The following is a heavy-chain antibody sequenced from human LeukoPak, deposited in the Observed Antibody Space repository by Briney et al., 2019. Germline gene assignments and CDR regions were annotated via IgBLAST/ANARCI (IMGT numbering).Heavy chain of an antibody. CDR3: ARRKGWLLHYYFDY. CDR1: GGSFSGYY. CDR2: INHSGST. D-gene: IGHD3-22*01. J-gene: IGHJ4*02. Sequence: MSSETLSLTCAVYGGSFSGYYWSWIRQPPGKGLEWIGEINHSGSTNYNPSLKSRVTISVDTSKNQFSLKLSSVTAADTAVYYCARRKGWLLHYYFDYWGQGTLVTVSS. V-gene: IGHV4-34*01.